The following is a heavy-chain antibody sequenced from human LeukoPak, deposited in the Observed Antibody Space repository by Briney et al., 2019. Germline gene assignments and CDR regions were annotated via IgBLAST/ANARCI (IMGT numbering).Heavy chain of an antibody. CDR3: ARGYYSSSRFDS. J-gene: IGHJ4*02. V-gene: IGHV3-74*01. D-gene: IGHD6-13*01. Sequence: QPGGSLRLSCAASGFTFSSYAMSWVRQAPGKGLVWVSRVNSDGSTTNYADSVKGRFTISRDNAENTLYMRMNSLRPEDTAVYYCARGYYSSSRFDSWGQGTLVTVSS. CDR2: VNSDGSTT. CDR1: GFTFSSYA.